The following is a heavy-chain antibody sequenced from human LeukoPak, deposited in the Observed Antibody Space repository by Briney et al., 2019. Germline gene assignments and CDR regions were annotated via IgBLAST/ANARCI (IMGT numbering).Heavy chain of an antibody. CDR2: ISPNSGGT. CDR3: ARDGSSSSQLDY. J-gene: IGHJ4*02. D-gene: IGHD6-6*01. Sequence: ASVKVSCKASGYTFTAYYMHWVRQAPGQGLEWMGRISPNSGGTNYAQKFQGRVTITRDASISTAYMELSRLRSDDTAVYYCARDGSSSSQLDYWGQGTLVTVSS. CDR1: GYTFTAYY. V-gene: IGHV1-2*06.